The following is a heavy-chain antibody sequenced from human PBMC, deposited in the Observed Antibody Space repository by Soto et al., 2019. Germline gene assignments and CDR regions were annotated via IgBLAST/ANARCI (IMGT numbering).Heavy chain of an antibody. J-gene: IGHJ5*02. CDR3: ARRGQATIFGVVDRNWFDP. CDR1: GGSFSGYY. D-gene: IGHD3-3*01. Sequence: SETLSLTCAVYGGSFSGYYWSWIRQPPGKGLEWIGEINHSGSTNYNPSLKSRVTIPVDTSKNQFSLKLSSVTAADTAVYYCARRGQATIFGVVDRNWFDPWGQGTLVTVSS. CDR2: INHSGST. V-gene: IGHV4-34*01.